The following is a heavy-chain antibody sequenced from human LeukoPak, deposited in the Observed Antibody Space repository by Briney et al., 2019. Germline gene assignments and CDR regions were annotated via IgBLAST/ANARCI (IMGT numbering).Heavy chain of an antibody. CDR1: GFTFDDYA. CDR3: AIIAVTCTNVGFDY. Sequence: PGGSLRLSCAASGFTFDDYAMHWVRQAPGKGLVWVSLISWDGGSTYYADSVKGRFTISRDNSKNSLYLQMNSLRAEDTALYYWAIIAVTCTNVGFDYWGQGTLVTVSS. CDR2: ISWDGGST. D-gene: IGHD6-19*01. V-gene: IGHV3-43D*03. J-gene: IGHJ4*02.